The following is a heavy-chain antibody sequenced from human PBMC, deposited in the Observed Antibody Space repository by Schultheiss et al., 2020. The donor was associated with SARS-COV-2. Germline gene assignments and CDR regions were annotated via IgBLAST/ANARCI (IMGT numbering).Heavy chain of an antibody. Sequence: GSLRLSCTVSGGSISSSSYYWSWIRQPPGKGLEWIGYIYYSGSTNYNPSLKSRVTISVDTSKNQFSLKLSSVTAADTAVYYCARHPSIAEYYFDYWGQGTLVTVSS. CDR1: GGSISSSSYY. D-gene: IGHD6-6*01. J-gene: IGHJ4*02. CDR2: IYYSGST. CDR3: ARHPSIAEYYFDY. V-gene: IGHV4-61*01.